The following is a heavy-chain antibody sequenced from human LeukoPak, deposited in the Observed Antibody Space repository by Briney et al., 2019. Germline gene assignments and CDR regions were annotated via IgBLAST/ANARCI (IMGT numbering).Heavy chain of an antibody. CDR2: IYYSGST. J-gene: IGHJ4*02. CDR3: ARVAWMATTYYFDY. D-gene: IGHD5-24*01. CDR1: GGSISSYY. Sequence: SETLSLTCTVSGGSISSYYWRWIRQPPGKGLEWIGYIYYSGSTNYNPSLKSRVTISVDTSKNQFSLKLSSVTAADTAVYYCARVAWMATTYYFDYWGQGTLVTVSS. V-gene: IGHV4-59*01.